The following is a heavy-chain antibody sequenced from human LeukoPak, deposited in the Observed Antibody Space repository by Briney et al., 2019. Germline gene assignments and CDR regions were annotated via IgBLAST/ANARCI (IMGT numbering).Heavy chain of an antibody. Sequence: SETLSLTCAVSGGSISSGGYSWSWIWQPPGTGLEWIGYIYHSGSTYYNPSLKSRVTISVDRSKNQFSLKLSSVTAADTAVYYCASERGFGEFDYWGQGTLVTVSS. D-gene: IGHD3-10*01. CDR3: ASERGFGEFDY. CDR2: IYHSGST. J-gene: IGHJ4*02. CDR1: GGSISSGGYS. V-gene: IGHV4-30-2*01.